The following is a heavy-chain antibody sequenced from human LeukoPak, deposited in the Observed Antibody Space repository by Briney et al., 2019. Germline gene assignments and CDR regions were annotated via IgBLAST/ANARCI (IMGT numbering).Heavy chain of an antibody. D-gene: IGHD3-10*01. CDR2: ISAYNGNT. Sequence: ASVKVSCKASGYTFTSYGISSVRQAPGQGLEWMGWISAYNGNTNYAQKLQGRVTMTTDTSTSTAYMELRSLRSDDTAVYYCARDAKGLLLRYGSGSYDYWGQGTLVTVSS. CDR1: GYTFTSYG. CDR3: ARDAKGLLLRYGSGSYDY. V-gene: IGHV1-18*01. J-gene: IGHJ4*02.